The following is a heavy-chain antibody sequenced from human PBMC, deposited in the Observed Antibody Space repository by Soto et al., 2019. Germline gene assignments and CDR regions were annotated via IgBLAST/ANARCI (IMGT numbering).Heavy chain of an antibody. CDR1: GGTFSSYA. CDR3: ARSVVAAATPALLGWYFDL. D-gene: IGHD2-15*01. J-gene: IGHJ2*01. Sequence: QVQLVQSGAEVKKPGSSVKVSCKASGGTFSSYAISWVRQAPGQGLEWMGGIIPIFGTANYAQKFQGRVTITADESTSTAYMELSSLRSEDTAVYYCARSVVAAATPALLGWYFDLWGRGTLVTVSS. CDR2: IIPIFGTA. V-gene: IGHV1-69*01.